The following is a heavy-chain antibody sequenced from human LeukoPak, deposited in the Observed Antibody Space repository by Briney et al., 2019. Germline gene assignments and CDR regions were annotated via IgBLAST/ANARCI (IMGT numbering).Heavy chain of an antibody. CDR1: GYTFTGYY. CDR3: ARDLSGAMTTVTCADY. Sequence: ASVKVSCKASGYTFTGYYMHWLRQAPGQGLEWMGWINPNSGGTNYAQKFQGRVTMTRDTSISTAYMELSRLRSDDTAVYYCARDLSGAMTTVTCADYWGQGTLVTVSS. CDR2: INPNSGGT. D-gene: IGHD4-17*01. J-gene: IGHJ4*02. V-gene: IGHV1-2*02.